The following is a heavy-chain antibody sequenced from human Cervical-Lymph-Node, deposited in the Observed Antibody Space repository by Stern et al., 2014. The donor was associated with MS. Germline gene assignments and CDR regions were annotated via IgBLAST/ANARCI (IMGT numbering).Heavy chain of an antibody. CDR3: AKHACTGAACPFDL. D-gene: IGHD2-8*02. V-gene: IGHV4-39*01. J-gene: IGHJ4*02. Sequence: QLQLQESGPGLVKPSETLSLTCAVSGDSISSYTHYWAWIRQPPGKGLEWIGSVYYSGATYYNPSLKRRVTISGNTSKNLFPLGLNSGTAADTAVYYCAKHACTGAACPFDLWGQGTLVTVSS. CDR2: VYYSGAT. CDR1: GDSISSYTHY.